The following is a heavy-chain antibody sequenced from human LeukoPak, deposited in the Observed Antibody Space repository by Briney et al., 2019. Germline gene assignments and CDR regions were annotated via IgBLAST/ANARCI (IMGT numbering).Heavy chain of an antibody. CDR1: GFTFDDYA. V-gene: IGHV3-9*01. CDR2: ISWNSGSI. J-gene: IGHJ5*02. Sequence: GGSLRLSCAASGFTFDDYAMHWVRQAPGKGLEWVSGISWNSGSIGYADSVKGRFTISRDNAKNSLYLQMNSLRAEDTALYYCARAAYYYGSGSYSKPLNWFDPWGQGTLVTVSS. CDR3: ARAAYYYGSGSYSKPLNWFDP. D-gene: IGHD3-10*01.